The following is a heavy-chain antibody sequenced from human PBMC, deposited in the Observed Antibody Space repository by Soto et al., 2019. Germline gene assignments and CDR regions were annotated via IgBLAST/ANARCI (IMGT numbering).Heavy chain of an antibody. J-gene: IGHJ6*02. Sequence: PGESLKISFKGSGYSFTSNWIGWVRQMPGKGLEWMGIIYPGDSDTRYSPSFQGQVTISAAKSISTAYLQWSSLKAADTAMYYCARCLYSCPLYYYYDMVVWGQGTTVAVSS. CDR3: ARCLYSCPLYYYYDMVV. CDR1: GYSFTSNW. CDR2: IYPGDSDT. D-gene: IGHD3-16*01. V-gene: IGHV5-51*01.